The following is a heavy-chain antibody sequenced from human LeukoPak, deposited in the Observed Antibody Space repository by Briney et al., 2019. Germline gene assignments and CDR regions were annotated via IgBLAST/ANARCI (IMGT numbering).Heavy chain of an antibody. CDR3: TREVETRAGAYLA. CDR1: GFTFSSYW. CDR2: ISPDGDTT. Sequence: GGSLRLSCAASGFTFSSYWMHWVRQAPGKGLVWVSRISPDGDTTSHADSVKGRFTITRDNARNTLFLQMDSLRGDDTAVYYCTREVETRAGAYLAWGQGALVTVSS. V-gene: IGHV3-74*01. D-gene: IGHD1-26*01. J-gene: IGHJ5*02.